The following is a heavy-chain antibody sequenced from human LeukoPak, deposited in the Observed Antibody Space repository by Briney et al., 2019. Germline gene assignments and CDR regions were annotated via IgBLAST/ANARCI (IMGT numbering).Heavy chain of an antibody. CDR3: AKQTSYNWNDGGPFDY. CDR1: GFTFSTYA. CDR2: ISGSGANT. V-gene: IGHV3-23*01. J-gene: IGHJ4*02. D-gene: IGHD1-20*01. Sequence: GGSLRLSCAASGFTFSTYAMSWVRQAPGKGLEWVSTISGSGANTYYADSVRGRFTISRDNSKNTLYLQMNSLRAEDTAVYYCAKQTSYNWNDGGPFDYWGQGTLVTVSS.